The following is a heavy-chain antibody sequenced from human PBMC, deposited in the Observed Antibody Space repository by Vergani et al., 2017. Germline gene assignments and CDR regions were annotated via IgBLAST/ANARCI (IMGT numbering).Heavy chain of an antibody. CDR1: GFTFSSYA. Sequence: EVQLLESGGGLVQPGGSLRLPCAASGFTFSSYAMSWVRQVPGKGLEWVSGISVSGGNTYYANSVKGRFTISRDNSKNTLYLQMNSLRADDTAVYYCAKGVYCSSTSCYEGRGYYYGMGVWGQGTTVTFSS. D-gene: IGHD2-2*01. J-gene: IGHJ6*02. V-gene: IGHV3-23*01. CDR3: AKGVYCSSTSCYEGRGYYYGMGV. CDR2: ISVSGGNT.